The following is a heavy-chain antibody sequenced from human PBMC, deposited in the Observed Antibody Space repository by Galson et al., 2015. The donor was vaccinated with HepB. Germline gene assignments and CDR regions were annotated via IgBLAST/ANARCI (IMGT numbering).Heavy chain of an antibody. Sequence: SLRLSCAASGFTFSDHYMDWVRQAPGKGLEWVGRTRNKANSYTTEYAASVKGRFTISRDDSKNSLYLQMNSLKTEDTAVYYCAREAGEQQTDLDYWGQGTLVTVSS. CDR3: AREAGEQQTDLDY. CDR1: GFTFSDHY. V-gene: IGHV3-72*01. CDR2: TRNKANSYTT. D-gene: IGHD6-13*01. J-gene: IGHJ4*02.